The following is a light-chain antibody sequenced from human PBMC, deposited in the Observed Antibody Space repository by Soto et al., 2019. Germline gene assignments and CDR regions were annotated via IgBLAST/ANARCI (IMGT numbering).Light chain of an antibody. CDR1: SSYVGDYNY. J-gene: IGLJ3*02. CDR3: CSYAGSYTVKVL. CDR2: DVN. Sequence: QSVLTQPRSVSGSPGHSVTISCTGASSYVGDYNYVSWYQQHPGKAPKLIIYDVNKRPSGVPDRFSGSKSGNTASLTISGLQAEDEADYYCCSYAGSYTVKVLFGGGTKLTVL. V-gene: IGLV2-11*01.